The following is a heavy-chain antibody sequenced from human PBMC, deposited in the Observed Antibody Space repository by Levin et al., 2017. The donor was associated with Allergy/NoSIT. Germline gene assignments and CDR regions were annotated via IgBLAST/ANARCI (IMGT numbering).Heavy chain of an antibody. CDR3: AGKNWGIIDY. CDR2: ISYDGSNK. J-gene: IGHJ4*02. D-gene: IGHD7-27*01. Sequence: SCAASGFTFSSYAMHWVRQAPGKGLEWVALISYDGSNKYYADSVKGRFTISRDNSKNTLYLQMNSLRAEDTAVYYCAGKNWGIIDYWGQGTLVTVSS. V-gene: IGHV3-30-3*01. CDR1: GFTFSSYA.